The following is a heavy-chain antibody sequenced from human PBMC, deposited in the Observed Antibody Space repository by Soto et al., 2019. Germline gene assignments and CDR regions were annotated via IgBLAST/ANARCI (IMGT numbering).Heavy chain of an antibody. D-gene: IGHD6-6*01. J-gene: IGHJ6*03. CDR3: ARASYSSSLLGGYYYYYYMEV. CDR2: INHSGST. Sequence: QVQLQQWGAGLLKPSETLSLTCAVYGGSFSGYYWSWIRQPPGKGLEWIGEINHSGSTNYNPSLKSRVTISVDTSKNQFSLKLSSVTAADTAVYYCARASYSSSLLGGYYYYYYMEVWGKGTTVTVSS. V-gene: IGHV4-34*01. CDR1: GGSFSGYY.